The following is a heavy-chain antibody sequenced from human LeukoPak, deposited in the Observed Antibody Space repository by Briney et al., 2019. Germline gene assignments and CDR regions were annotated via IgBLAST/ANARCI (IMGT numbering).Heavy chain of an antibody. CDR2: ISGSGGST. CDR1: GFTFSSYA. Sequence: GGSLRLSCAAPGFTFSSYAMSSVRQAPGEGLEWVSAISGSGGSTYYADSVKGRFTISRDNTKNSLYLQMNSLRAKDTAVYYCAKGGTGVPALCDYWGQGTLVTVSS. D-gene: IGHD2-2*01. CDR3: AKGGTGVPALCDY. J-gene: IGHJ4*02. V-gene: IGHV3-23*01.